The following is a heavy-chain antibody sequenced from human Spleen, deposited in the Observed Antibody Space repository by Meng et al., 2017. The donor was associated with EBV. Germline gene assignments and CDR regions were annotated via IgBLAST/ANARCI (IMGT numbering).Heavy chain of an antibody. CDR3: STFNYGDFDY. D-gene: IGHD4-17*01. CDR1: GCSLGNFW. V-gene: IGHV3-74*01. Sequence: EVGLGTAGGGLVQPGDSRGLSCPAPGCSLGNFWVHSVRQTPGKVLVWISRINPESTTINYADSVKGRFIISRDNAENTVYLQMNSLRADDTAVYYCSTFNYGDFDYWGQGTLVTVSS. CDR2: INPESTTI. J-gene: IGHJ4*02.